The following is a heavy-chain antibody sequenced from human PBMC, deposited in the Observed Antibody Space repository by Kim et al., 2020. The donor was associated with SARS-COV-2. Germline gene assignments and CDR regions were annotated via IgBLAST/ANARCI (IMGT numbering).Heavy chain of an antibody. CDR1: GASISSNTW. D-gene: IGHD1-26*01. J-gene: IGHJ4*02. V-gene: IGHV4-4*02. CDR3: ARGGSGATFDY. CDR2: IYHRGST. Sequence: SETLSLTCAVSGASISSNTWWSWVRQPPGKGLEWIGEIYHRGSTNYRPSLKSRITISMDKSINQVSLKLTSMTAADTAMYYCARGGSGATFDYWGQGILGSVSS.